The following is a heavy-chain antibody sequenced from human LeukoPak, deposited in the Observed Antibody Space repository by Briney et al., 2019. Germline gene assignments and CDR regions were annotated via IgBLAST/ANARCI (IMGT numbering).Heavy chain of an antibody. V-gene: IGHV3-23*01. CDR2: IRGDGVTT. Sequence: GGSLRLSCAASGFTFSSHGMNWVRQAPGKGLEWVSGIRGDGVTTYYADSVKGRFTISRDNSKNTLYLQMNSLRAEDTAVYYCAKDPYGDYVYYFDYWGQGTLVTVSS. CDR3: AKDPYGDYVYYFDY. D-gene: IGHD4-17*01. J-gene: IGHJ4*02. CDR1: GFTFSSHG.